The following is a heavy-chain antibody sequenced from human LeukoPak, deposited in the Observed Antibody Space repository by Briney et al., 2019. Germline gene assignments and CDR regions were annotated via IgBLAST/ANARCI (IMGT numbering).Heavy chain of an antibody. V-gene: IGHV3-30*18. J-gene: IGHJ6*03. D-gene: IGHD6-19*01. CDR1: GFTFSSYG. CDR3: AKGSSGWHLYYYYYYMDV. Sequence: GGSLRLSCAASGFTFSSYGMHWVRQAPGKGLEWVAVISYDGSNKYYADSVKGRFTISRDNSKNTLYLQMNSLRAEDTAVYYCAKGSSGWHLYYYYYYMDVWGKGTTVTISS. CDR2: ISYDGSNK.